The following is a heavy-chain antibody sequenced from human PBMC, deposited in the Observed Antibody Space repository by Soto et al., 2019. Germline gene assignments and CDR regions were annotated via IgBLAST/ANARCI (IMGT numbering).Heavy chain of an antibody. CDR1: GFTFSDYY. Sequence: GGSLRLSCAASGFTFSDYYMSWIRQAPGKGLEWVSYISSSGSTIYYADSVKGRFTISRDNAKNSLYLQMNSLRAEDTGVYYWAGEGYVPAAPSREYYNYMDVWGKGTTVTVSS. D-gene: IGHD2-2*01. J-gene: IGHJ6*03. CDR3: AGEGYVPAAPSREYYNYMDV. V-gene: IGHV3-11*01. CDR2: ISSSGSTI.